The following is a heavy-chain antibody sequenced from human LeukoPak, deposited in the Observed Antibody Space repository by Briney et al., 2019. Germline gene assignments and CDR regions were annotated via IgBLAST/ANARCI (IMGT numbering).Heavy chain of an antibody. J-gene: IGHJ5*02. CDR3: ARGGNDILTPYNWFDP. CDR2: IYYSGST. V-gene: IGHV4-59*01. Sequence: PSETLSLTCTVSGGSISSYYWSWIRQPPGKGLEWIGYIYYSGSTNYNPSLKSRVTISVDTSKNQFSLKLSSVIAADTAVYYCARGGNDILTPYNWFDPWGQGTLVTVSS. CDR1: GGSISSYY. D-gene: IGHD3-9*01.